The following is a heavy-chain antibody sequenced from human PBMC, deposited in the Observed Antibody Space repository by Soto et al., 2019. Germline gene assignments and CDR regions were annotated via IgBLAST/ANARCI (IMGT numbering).Heavy chain of an antibody. CDR1: GGSISSYY. D-gene: IGHD1-26*01. J-gene: IGHJ6*03. Sequence: SETLSLTCTVSGGSISSYYWSWIRQPPGKGLEWIGYIYYSGSTNYNPSHKSRVTISVDTSKNQFSLKLSSVTAADTAVYYCARARQGGSYYYYYYYMDVWGKGTTVTVSS. CDR2: IYYSGST. V-gene: IGHV4-59*01. CDR3: ARARQGGSYYYYYYYMDV.